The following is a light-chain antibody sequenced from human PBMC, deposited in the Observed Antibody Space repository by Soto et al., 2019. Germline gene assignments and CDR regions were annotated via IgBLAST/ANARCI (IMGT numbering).Light chain of an antibody. CDR1: QSISSW. V-gene: IGKV1-5*03. CDR2: KAP. J-gene: IGKJ4*01. Sequence: DIQMTQSPSTLSASVGDRVTITCRASQSISSWLAWYQQKPGKAPKLLIYKAPSLESGVPSRFSGSGSGTEFTLTISSLQPDDFATYYCQQYNSYPLTFGGGNKVEIK. CDR3: QQYNSYPLT.